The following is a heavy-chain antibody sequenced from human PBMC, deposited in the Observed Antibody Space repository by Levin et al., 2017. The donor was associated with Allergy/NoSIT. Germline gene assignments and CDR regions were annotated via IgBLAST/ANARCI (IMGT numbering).Heavy chain of an antibody. Sequence: GESLKISCAASGFTFSSYSMNWVRQAPGKGLEWVSYISSSSSTIYYADSVKGRFTISRDNAKNSLYLQMNSLRAEDTAVYYCARAVSAVVVPAASPNNWFDPWGQGTLVTVSS. CDR2: ISSSSSTI. V-gene: IGHV3-48*01. CDR1: GFTFSSYS. D-gene: IGHD2-2*01. J-gene: IGHJ5*02. CDR3: ARAVSAVVVPAASPNNWFDP.